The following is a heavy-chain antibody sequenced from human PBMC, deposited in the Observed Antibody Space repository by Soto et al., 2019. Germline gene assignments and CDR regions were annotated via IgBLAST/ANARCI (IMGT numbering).Heavy chain of an antibody. CDR1: GYTFTSYG. J-gene: IGHJ5*02. CDR2: ISAYNGNT. D-gene: IGHD6-13*01. V-gene: IGHV1-18*01. CDR3: AREGREQQLARLNHNWFDP. Sequence: ASVKVSCKASGYTFTSYGISWVRQAPGQGLEWMGWISAYNGNTNYAQKLQGRVTMTTDTSTSTAYMELRSLRSDDTAVYYCAREGREQQLARLNHNWFDPWGQGTLVTVSS.